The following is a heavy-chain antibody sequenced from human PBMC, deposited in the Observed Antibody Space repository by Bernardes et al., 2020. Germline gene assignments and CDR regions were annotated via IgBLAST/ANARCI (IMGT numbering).Heavy chain of an antibody. J-gene: IGHJ4*02. D-gene: IGHD2-2*03. Sequence: ASVKVSCKASGYTFTSYGIIWVRQAPGQGLEWIGWISAYNGNTNYAQNLQGRVTMTTDTSTSTAYMELVSLRSDDTAVYYCAQSRLSQMDYWGQGTLVTVSS. V-gene: IGHV1-18*01. CDR2: ISAYNGNT. CDR1: GYTFTSYG. CDR3: AQSRLSQMDY.